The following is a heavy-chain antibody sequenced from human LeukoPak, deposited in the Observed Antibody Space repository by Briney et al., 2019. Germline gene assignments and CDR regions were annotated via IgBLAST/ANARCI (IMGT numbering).Heavy chain of an antibody. Sequence: GESLEISGKGSGYSFTSYWIGWVRQMPGKGLEWMGIIYPGDPDTRYSPSFQGQVTISADKSISTAYLQWSSLKASDTAMYYCARKVSSIAAFDAFDIWGQGTMVTVSP. CDR1: GYSFTSYW. V-gene: IGHV5-51*01. CDR2: IYPGDPDT. D-gene: IGHD6-25*01. CDR3: ARKVSSIAAFDAFDI. J-gene: IGHJ3*02.